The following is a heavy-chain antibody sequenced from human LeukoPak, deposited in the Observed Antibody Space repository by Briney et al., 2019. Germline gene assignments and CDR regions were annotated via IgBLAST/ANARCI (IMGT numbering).Heavy chain of an antibody. CDR1: GFTFSSYS. V-gene: IGHV3-48*04. D-gene: IGHD3-22*01. J-gene: IGHJ4*02. CDR2: ISSSSSTI. Sequence: PGGSLRLSCAASGFTFSSYSMNWVRQAPGKGLEGVSYISSSSSTIYYADSVKGRLTISRDNAKNSLYLQMNSLRAEDTAVYYCARDADTYYYDSSGDGDTDYWGQGTLVTVSS. CDR3: ARDADTYYYDSSGDGDTDY.